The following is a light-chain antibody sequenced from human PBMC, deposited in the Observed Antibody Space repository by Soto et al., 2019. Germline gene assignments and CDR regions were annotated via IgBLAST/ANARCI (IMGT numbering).Light chain of an antibody. CDR1: QSVSSY. CDR3: QQRSNWPR. J-gene: IGKJ5*01. CDR2: DAS. Sequence: EIVLTQSPATLSLPPGERATLSCRASQSVSSYLAWYQQKPGQAPRLLIYDASNRASGIPARFSGSGSGTDFTLTISSLEPEDFAVYYCQQRSNWPRFGQGTRLEIK. V-gene: IGKV3-11*01.